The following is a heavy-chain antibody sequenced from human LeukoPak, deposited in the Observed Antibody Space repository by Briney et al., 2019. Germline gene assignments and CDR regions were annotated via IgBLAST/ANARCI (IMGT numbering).Heavy chain of an antibody. V-gene: IGHV3-13*01. CDR2: IGTDGDT. Sequence: GGSLRLSCAASGFTFSSYDMYWVRQSSGKGLEWVSAIGTDGDTYYPGSVKGRFTISRENAKNSLYLQMNSLRVGDTAMYYCVRGPYCSGGNCYGHFDYWGQGPRVTAPS. CDR3: VRGPYCSGGNCYGHFDY. D-gene: IGHD2-15*01. CDR1: GFTFSSYD. J-gene: IGHJ4*02.